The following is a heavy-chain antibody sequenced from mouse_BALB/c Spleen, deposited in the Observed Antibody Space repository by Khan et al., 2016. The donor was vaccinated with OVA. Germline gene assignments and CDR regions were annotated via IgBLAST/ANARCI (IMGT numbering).Heavy chain of an antibody. D-gene: IGHD1-1*01. CDR2: ISSGSSTI. CDR1: GFTFSSFG. V-gene: IGHV5-17*02. Sequence: EVELVESGGGLVQPGGSRKLSCAASGFTFSSFGMHWVRQAPEKGLEWVAYISSGSSTIYYADTVTGRFTISRDNPKHTLFLPMTSLRSEDTAMYYCATYGWWDWGAGTTVTVSS. J-gene: IGHJ1*01. CDR3: ATYGWWD.